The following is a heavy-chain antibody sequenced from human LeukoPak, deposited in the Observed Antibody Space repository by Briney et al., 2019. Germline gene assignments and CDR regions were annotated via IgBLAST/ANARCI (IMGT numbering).Heavy chain of an antibody. Sequence: ASVKVSCKASGYTFTSYAMNWVRQAPGQGLEWMGWINTNTGNPTYAQGFTGRFVFSLDTSVSTAYLQVSSLKAEDTAVYYCARGRNLSQWLVPGHAFDIWGQGTMVTVSS. CDR1: GYTFTSYA. CDR2: INTNTGNP. V-gene: IGHV7-4-1*02. J-gene: IGHJ3*02. D-gene: IGHD6-19*01. CDR3: ARGRNLSQWLVPGHAFDI.